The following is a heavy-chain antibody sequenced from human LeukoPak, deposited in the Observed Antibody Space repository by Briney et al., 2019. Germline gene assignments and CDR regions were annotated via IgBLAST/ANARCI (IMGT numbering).Heavy chain of an antibody. CDR1: GYTFTSYY. Sequence: ASVKVSCKASGYTFTSYYMHWVRQAPGQGLEWMGIINPSGGSTSYAQKFQGRVTMTRDTSTSTVYMELSSLRSEDTAVYYCARDFDPGSGSYYNKNWSDPWGQGTLVTVSS. J-gene: IGHJ5*02. CDR3: ARDFDPGSGSYYNKNWSDP. CDR2: INPSGGST. D-gene: IGHD3-10*01. V-gene: IGHV1-46*01.